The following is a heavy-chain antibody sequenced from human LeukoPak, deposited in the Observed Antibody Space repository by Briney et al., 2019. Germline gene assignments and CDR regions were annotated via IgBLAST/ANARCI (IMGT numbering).Heavy chain of an antibody. CDR1: GFTFTTYG. D-gene: IGHD4/OR15-4a*01. J-gene: IGHJ4*02. Sequence: GGSLRLSCAASGFTFTTYGMNWVRQAPGKGLEWVSGVIPSGASTYYADSVKGRFTISRDNSKNTLYLQMNSLRAEDTAVYYCARRAGAYSHPYDYWGQGTLVTVSS. V-gene: IGHV3-23*01. CDR2: VIPSGAST. CDR3: ARRAGAYSHPYDY.